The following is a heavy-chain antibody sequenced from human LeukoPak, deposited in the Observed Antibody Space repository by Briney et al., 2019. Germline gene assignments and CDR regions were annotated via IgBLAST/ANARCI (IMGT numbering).Heavy chain of an antibody. CDR3: ARRAAAGNVDY. D-gene: IGHD6-13*01. Sequence: GGSLRLSCAASGFTFSNYAMTWVRQAPGKGLEWVSAVSAGGGDTYYADSVKGRFTISRDNSRNTLYLQMNSLRAEDTAVYYCARRAAAGNVDYWGQGTLVAVSS. CDR1: GFTFSNYA. J-gene: IGHJ4*02. V-gene: IGHV3-23*01. CDR2: VSAGGGDT.